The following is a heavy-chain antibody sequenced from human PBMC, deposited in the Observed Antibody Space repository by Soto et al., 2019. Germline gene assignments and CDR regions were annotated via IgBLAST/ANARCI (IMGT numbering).Heavy chain of an antibody. Sequence: GGSLRLACAAYGFMFAAYAMLWVRQAPGKGLEWVAAISYDGTNKYYADSIKGRFTISRDNSANTLFLQVNSLRREDTAMYYCARYPPQYTSRWYGIDFWGHGTPVTVSS. J-gene: IGHJ4*01. CDR3: ARYPPQYTSRWYGIDF. CDR1: GFMFAAYA. D-gene: IGHD6-19*01. V-gene: IGHV3-30*04. CDR2: ISYDGTNK.